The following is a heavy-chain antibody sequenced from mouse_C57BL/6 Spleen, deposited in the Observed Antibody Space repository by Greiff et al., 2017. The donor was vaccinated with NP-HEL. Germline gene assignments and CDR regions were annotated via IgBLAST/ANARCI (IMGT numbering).Heavy chain of an antibody. J-gene: IGHJ1*03. CDR3: ARDGGNSPRYFDG. CDR1: GYTFTSYW. CDR2: IHPNSGST. V-gene: IGHV1-64*01. Sequence: QVQLQQPGAELVKPGASVKLSCKASGYTFTSYWMHWVKQRPGQGLEWIGMIHPNSGSTNYNEKFKSKATLTVDKSSSTAYMRLSSLTSEDSAVYYCARDGGNSPRYFDGWGTGTTVTVSS. D-gene: IGHD2-1*01.